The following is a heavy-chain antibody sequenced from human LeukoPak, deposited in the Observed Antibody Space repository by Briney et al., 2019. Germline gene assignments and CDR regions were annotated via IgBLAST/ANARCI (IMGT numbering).Heavy chain of an antibody. CDR2: IRSSGDST. CDR1: GFTFSSYG. V-gene: IGHV3-23*01. J-gene: IGHJ1*01. D-gene: IGHD1-1*01. Sequence: GGTLRLSCAASGFTFSSYGMSWVRQAPGKGLEWVSGIRSSGDSTYYADSVKGRFTISRDNSKNTLYLQMNSLRAEDTAVYYCAKQYSSYWNGLAKYFQHWGQGTLLTVSS. CDR3: AKQYSSYWNGLAKYFQH.